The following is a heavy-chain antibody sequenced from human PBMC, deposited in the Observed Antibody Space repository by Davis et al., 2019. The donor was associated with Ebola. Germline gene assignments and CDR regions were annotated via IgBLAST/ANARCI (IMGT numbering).Heavy chain of an antibody. CDR3: ARMDNDSGHDY. J-gene: IGHJ4*02. CDR2: INTNIGRP. D-gene: IGHD3-10*01. Sequence: AASVKVPCKASGYTFNRYAMNWVRQAPGQGLEWMGWINTNIGRPSYAQDFTGRFVFSLDTSVSTAYLQISSLKAEDTAVYYCARMDNDSGHDYWGQGTLVTVSS. V-gene: IGHV7-4-1*02. CDR1: GYTFNRYA.